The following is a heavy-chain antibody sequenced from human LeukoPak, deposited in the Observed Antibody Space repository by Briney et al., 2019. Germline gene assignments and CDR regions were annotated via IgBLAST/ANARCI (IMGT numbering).Heavy chain of an antibody. J-gene: IGHJ4*02. CDR2: IYYSGST. CDR1: GGSISSYY. Sequence: SETLSLTCTVSGGSISSYYWSWIRQPPGKGLEWIGYIYYSGSTNYNPSLKSRVTISVDTSKNQISLKLSSVTAADTAVYYCARHRYSSGWYYFDYWGQGTLVTVSS. D-gene: IGHD6-19*01. CDR3: ARHRYSSGWYYFDY. V-gene: IGHV4-59*08.